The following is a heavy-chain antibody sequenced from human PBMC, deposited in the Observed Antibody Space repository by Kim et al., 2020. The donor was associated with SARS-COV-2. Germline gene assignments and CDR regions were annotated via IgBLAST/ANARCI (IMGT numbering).Heavy chain of an antibody. CDR3: AKIGYSSSWRTGYYGMDV. CDR2: IWYDGSNK. J-gene: IGHJ6*02. Sequence: GGSLRLSCAASGFTFSSYGMHWVRQAPGKGLEWVAVIWYDGSNKYYADSVKGRFTISRDNSKNTLYLQMNSLRAEDTAVYYCAKIGYSSSWRTGYYGMDVWGQGTTVTVSS. D-gene: IGHD6-13*01. V-gene: IGHV3-33*06. CDR1: GFTFSSYG.